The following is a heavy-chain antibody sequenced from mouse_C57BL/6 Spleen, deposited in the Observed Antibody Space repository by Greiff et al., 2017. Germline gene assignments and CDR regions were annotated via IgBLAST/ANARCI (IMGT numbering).Heavy chain of an antibody. CDR2: IDPANGNT. CDR1: GFNIKNTY. D-gene: IGHD3-2*02. V-gene: IGHV14-3*01. J-gene: IGHJ4*01. CDR3: ARQLRLRYYAMDY. Sequence: EVQLVESVAELVRPGASVKLSCTASGFNIKNTYMHWVKQRPEQGLEWIGRIDPANGNTKYAPKFQGKATITADTSSNTAYLQLSSLTSEDTAIYYCARQLRLRYYAMDYWGQGTSVTVSS.